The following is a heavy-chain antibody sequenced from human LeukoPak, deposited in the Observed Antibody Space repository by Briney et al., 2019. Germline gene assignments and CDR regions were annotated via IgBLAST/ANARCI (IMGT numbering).Heavy chain of an antibody. Sequence: PSETLSLTCTVYGGSFSGYYWSWIRQPPGRGLEWIGEINHSGSINYNPSLKSRVTISVDTSKNQFSLKLSSVTAADTAVYYCARTIAGGSYRYPYWFDPWGQGTLVTVSS. D-gene: IGHD3-16*02. J-gene: IGHJ5*02. CDR1: GGSFSGYY. CDR2: INHSGSI. CDR3: ARTIAGGSYRYPYWFDP. V-gene: IGHV4-34*01.